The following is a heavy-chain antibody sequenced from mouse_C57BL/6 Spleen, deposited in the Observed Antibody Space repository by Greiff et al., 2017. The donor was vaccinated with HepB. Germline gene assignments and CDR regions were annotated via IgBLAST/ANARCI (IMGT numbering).Heavy chain of an antibody. CDR1: GYTFTDYE. Sequence: VKLMESGAELVRPGASVTLSCKASGYTFTDYEMHWVKQTPVHGLEWIGAIDPETGGTAYNQKFKGKAILTADKSSSTAYMELRGLTSEDSAVYYCTRWDSNYWYFDVWGTGTTVTVSS. CDR2: IDPETGGT. V-gene: IGHV1-15*01. CDR3: TRWDSNYWYFDV. D-gene: IGHD2-5*01. J-gene: IGHJ1*03.